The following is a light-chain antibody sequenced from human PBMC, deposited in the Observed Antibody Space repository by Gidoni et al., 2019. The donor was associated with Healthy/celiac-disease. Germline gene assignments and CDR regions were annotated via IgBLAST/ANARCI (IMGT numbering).Light chain of an antibody. Sequence: DIQMTQSPSSLSASVGDRVTITCRASQSISSYLNWYQQKPGKAPKLLIYAASSLQSGVPSRFSGSGSGTDFTLTISSLQLEDFATYYCQQSYSTPRTFXXXTKVEIK. V-gene: IGKV1-39*01. CDR3: QQSYSTPRT. CDR1: QSISSY. J-gene: IGKJ1*01. CDR2: AAS.